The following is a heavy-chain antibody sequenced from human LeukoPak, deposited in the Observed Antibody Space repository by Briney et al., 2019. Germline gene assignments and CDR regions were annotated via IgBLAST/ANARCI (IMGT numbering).Heavy chain of an antibody. D-gene: IGHD4-17*01. J-gene: IGHJ4*02. Sequence: PGGSLRLSCAASGLTFSSYAMHWVRQAPGKGLEWVAVISYDGSNKYYADSVKSRFTISRDNSKNTLYLQMNSLRAEDTAVYYCARDWGLRRPEAFDYWGQGTLVTVSS. CDR1: GLTFSSYA. CDR2: ISYDGSNK. V-gene: IGHV3-30-3*01. CDR3: ARDWGLRRPEAFDY.